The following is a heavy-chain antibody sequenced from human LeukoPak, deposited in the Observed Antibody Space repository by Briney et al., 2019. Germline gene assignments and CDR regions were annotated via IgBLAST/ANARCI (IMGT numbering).Heavy chain of an antibody. CDR2: INHSGGT. J-gene: IGHJ4*02. Sequence: SETLSLTCAVYGGSFSGYYWSWIRQPPGKGLEWIGEINHSGGTNYNPSLKSADTISVDTSKKQFSLKLSAVTAADTAVYYCARSTMPLDYWGQGTLVTVSS. V-gene: IGHV4-34*01. CDR1: GGSFSGYY. D-gene: IGHD2-2*01. CDR3: ARSTMPLDY.